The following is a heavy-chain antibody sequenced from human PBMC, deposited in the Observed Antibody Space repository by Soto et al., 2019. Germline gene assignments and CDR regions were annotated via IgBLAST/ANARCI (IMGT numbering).Heavy chain of an antibody. V-gene: IGHV3-49*04. J-gene: IGHJ6*02. CDR1: GFTFGDYA. Sequence: GVLRLSCTASGFTFGDYAMSWVRQAPGKGLEWVGFIRSKAYGGTTEYAASVKGRFTISRDDSKSIAYLQMNSLKTEDTAVYYCTRDPNEHIVVVTAHYYGMDVWGQGTTVTVSS. CDR3: TRDPNEHIVVVTAHYYGMDV. D-gene: IGHD2-21*02. CDR2: IRSKAYGGTT.